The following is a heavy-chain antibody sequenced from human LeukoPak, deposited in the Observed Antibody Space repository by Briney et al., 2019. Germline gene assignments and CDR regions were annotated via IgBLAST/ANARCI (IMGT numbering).Heavy chain of an antibody. CDR3: ATKHYDFWSGYYPPDDY. CDR1: GFTFSSYS. CDR2: ISSSSYI. Sequence: GGSLRLSCAAPGFTFSSYSMNWVRQAPGKGLEWVSSISSSSYIYYADSVKGRFTISRDNAKNSLYLQMNSLRAEDTAVYYCATKHYDFWSGYYPPDDYWGQGTLVTVSS. J-gene: IGHJ4*02. D-gene: IGHD3-3*01. V-gene: IGHV3-21*01.